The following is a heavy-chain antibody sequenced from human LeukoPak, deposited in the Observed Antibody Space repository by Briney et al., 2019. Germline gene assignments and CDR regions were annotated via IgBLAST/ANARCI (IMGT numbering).Heavy chain of an antibody. V-gene: IGHV3-23*01. CDR1: GFTFSSYG. Sequence: GGSLRLSCAASGFTFSSYGMSWVRQAPGKGLEWVSTITGSGGSTYYADSVKGRFTISRDTSKNTLYLQMNSLRAEDTAVYYCAKDGRYSSSWYSSYRGQGTLVTVSS. J-gene: IGHJ4*02. CDR3: AKDGRYSSSWYSSY. CDR2: ITGSGGST. D-gene: IGHD6-13*01.